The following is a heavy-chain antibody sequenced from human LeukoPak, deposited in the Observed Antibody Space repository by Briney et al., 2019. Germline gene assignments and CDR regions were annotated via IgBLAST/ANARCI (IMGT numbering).Heavy chain of an antibody. D-gene: IGHD1-1*01. CDR2: IYHSGST. CDR1: GGSISSSSYY. CDR3: ARRGRTLDDAFDI. V-gene: IGHV4-39*07. J-gene: IGHJ3*02. Sequence: PSETLSLTCTVSGGSISSSSYYWGWIRQPPGKGLEWIGSIYHSGSTYYNPSLKSRVTISVDTSKNQFSLKLSSVTAADTAVYYCARRGRTLDDAFDIWGQGTMVTVSS.